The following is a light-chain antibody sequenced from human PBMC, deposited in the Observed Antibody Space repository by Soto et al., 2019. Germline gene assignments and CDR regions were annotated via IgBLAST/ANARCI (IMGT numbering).Light chain of an antibody. V-gene: IGKV1-39*01. CDR2: AAS. CDR1: QSISSN. Sequence: DIQMTQSPASLSASVGDRVTITCRASQSISSNLNWYQQKPGKAPKLLIYAASSLQGGVPSRFSGSGSGTDFTLTISSLQPEDFATYYCQQSYSTPPTFG. J-gene: IGKJ1*01. CDR3: QQSYSTPPT.